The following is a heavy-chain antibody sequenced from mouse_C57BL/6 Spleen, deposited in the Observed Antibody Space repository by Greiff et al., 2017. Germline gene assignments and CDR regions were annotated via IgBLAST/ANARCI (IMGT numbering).Heavy chain of an antibody. Sequence: VKLQESGAELVKPGASVKMSCKASGYTFTSYWITWVKQRPGQGLEWIGDIYPGSGSTNYNEKFKSKATLTVDTSSSTAYMQLSSLTSEDSAVYYCARSHYYYGSSFYYAMDYWGQGTSVTVSS. J-gene: IGHJ4*01. CDR1: GYTFTSYW. D-gene: IGHD1-1*01. CDR3: ARSHYYYGSSFYYAMDY. V-gene: IGHV1-55*01. CDR2: IYPGSGST.